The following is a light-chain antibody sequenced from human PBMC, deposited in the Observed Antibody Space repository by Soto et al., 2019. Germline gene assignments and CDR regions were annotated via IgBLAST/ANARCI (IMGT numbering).Light chain of an antibody. V-gene: IGLV3-21*02. CDR1: NIGSKS. CDR2: DDS. Sequence: SYELTQPPSVSVAPGQTARITCGGNNIGSKSVHWYQQKPVQAPLLVVYDDSDRPSGIPKRFSGSNSGNTATLTISRVEAGDEADFYCQVWDSSGDHVVFGGGTKLTVL. CDR3: QVWDSSGDHVV. J-gene: IGLJ2*01.